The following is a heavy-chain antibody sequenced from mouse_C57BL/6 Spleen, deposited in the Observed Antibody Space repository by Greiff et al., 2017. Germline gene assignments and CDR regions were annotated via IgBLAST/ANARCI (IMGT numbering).Heavy chain of an antibody. CDR3: TTSGYSNAWFAY. V-gene: IGHV14-1*01. CDR1: GFNIKDYY. CDR2: IDPEDGDT. J-gene: IGHJ3*01. Sequence: EVQLQQSGAELVRPGASVKLSCTASGFNIKDYYMHWVKQRPEQGLEWIGRIDPEDGDTEYAPKFQGKATMTADTSSNTAYLQLSSLTSEDTAVYYCTTSGYSNAWFAYWGQGTLVTVSA. D-gene: IGHD2-5*01.